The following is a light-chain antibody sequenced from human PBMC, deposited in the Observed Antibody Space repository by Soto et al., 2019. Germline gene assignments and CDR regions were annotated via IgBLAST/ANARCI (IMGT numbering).Light chain of an antibody. CDR2: EVS. CDR1: SSDVGYYNY. CDR3: SSYTNSSPYVV. J-gene: IGLJ2*01. Sequence: QSALTQPASVSGSPGQSITISCAGTSSDVGYYNYVSWYQQHPGKAPKLMTYEVSNRPSGVSNRFSGSKSGNTASLTISGLQAEDEADYYCSSYTNSSPYVVFGGGTKLTVL. V-gene: IGLV2-14*01.